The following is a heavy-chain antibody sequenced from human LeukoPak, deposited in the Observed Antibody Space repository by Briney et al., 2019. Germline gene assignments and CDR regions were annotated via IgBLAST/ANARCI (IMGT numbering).Heavy chain of an antibody. CDR3: AKGDRAIGYCSGGSCYTGGLDY. CDR2: ISGSGGST. CDR1: GFTFSSYA. Sequence: SGGSLRLSCAASGFTFSSYAMSWVRQAPGKGLEWVSAISGSGGSTYYADSVKGRFTISRDNSKNTLYLQMNSLRAEDTAVYYCAKGDRAIGYCSGGSCYTGGLDYWGQGTLVTVSS. V-gene: IGHV3-23*01. J-gene: IGHJ4*02. D-gene: IGHD2-15*01.